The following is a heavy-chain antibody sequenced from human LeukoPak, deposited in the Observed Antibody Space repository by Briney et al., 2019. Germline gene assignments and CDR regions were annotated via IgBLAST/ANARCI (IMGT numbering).Heavy chain of an antibody. CDR1: GYTFSNYG. Sequence: ASVKVSCKASGYTFSNYGISWVRQAPGQGLEYMGWISAYNGDTNYAHNLQGRVTMTTDTSTSTAYMELRSLRSDDTAVYYCAGGCSSTSCFDSAFDIWGQGTMVTVSS. J-gene: IGHJ3*02. CDR2: ISAYNGDT. V-gene: IGHV1-18*01. CDR3: AGGCSSTSCFDSAFDI. D-gene: IGHD2-2*01.